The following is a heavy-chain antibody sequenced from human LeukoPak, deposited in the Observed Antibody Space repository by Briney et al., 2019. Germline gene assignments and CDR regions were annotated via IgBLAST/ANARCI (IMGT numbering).Heavy chain of an antibody. V-gene: IGHV3-53*01. Sequence: PGGSLRLSCAASGFTVSSNYMSWVRQAPGKGLEWVSVIFSGGTYYADSVKGRFTISRDNSKNTLYLQMNSLRAEDTAVYYCARSPEDFWSGSSGWFDPWGQGTLVTVSS. D-gene: IGHD3-3*01. CDR1: GFTVSSNY. CDR3: ARSPEDFWSGSSGWFDP. CDR2: IFSGGT. J-gene: IGHJ5*02.